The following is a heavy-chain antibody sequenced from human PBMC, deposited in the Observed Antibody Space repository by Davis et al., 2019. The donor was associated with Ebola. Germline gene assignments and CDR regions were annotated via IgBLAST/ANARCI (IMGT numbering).Heavy chain of an antibody. V-gene: IGHV4-59*12. CDR2: VHYSGST. CDR1: GGSISSYY. J-gene: IGHJ5*02. D-gene: IGHD3-16*01. CDR3: ARALGCFKNWFDP. Sequence: PSETLSLTCTVSGGSISSYYWNWIRQSPGKGLEWIGYVHYSGSTTYNPSLKIRVTISVDSSKNQFSLKLSSVTAADTAVYYCARALGCFKNWFDPWGQGTRVTVSS.